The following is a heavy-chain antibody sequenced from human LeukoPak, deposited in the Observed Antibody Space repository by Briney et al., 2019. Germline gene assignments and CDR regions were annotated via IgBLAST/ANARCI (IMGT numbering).Heavy chain of an antibody. Sequence: PGGSLRLFCAASGFTFSSYEMNWVRQAPGKGLEWVSYISSSGSTIYYADSVKGRFTISRDNAKNSLYLQMNSLRAEDTAVYYCAREGPYSYSSMDVWGKGTTVTVSS. J-gene: IGHJ6*04. CDR3: AREGPYSYSSMDV. D-gene: IGHD5-18*01. V-gene: IGHV3-48*03. CDR1: GFTFSSYE. CDR2: ISSSGSTI.